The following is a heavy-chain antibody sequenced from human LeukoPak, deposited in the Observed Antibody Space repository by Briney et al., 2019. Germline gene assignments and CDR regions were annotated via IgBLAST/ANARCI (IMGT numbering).Heavy chain of an antibody. CDR1: GFTFSSYA. V-gene: IGHV3-64D*06. J-gene: IGHJ4*02. CDR3: VIVRGYFDSSGSDY. Sequence: QPGGSLRLSCSASGFTFSSYAMHWVRQAPGKGLEYVSAITNNGGNTYYADSVKGRFTISRDNSKNTVYLQMSSLRAEDTAVYYCVIVRGYFDSSGSDYWGQGTLVTVSS. D-gene: IGHD3-9*01. CDR2: ITNNGGNT.